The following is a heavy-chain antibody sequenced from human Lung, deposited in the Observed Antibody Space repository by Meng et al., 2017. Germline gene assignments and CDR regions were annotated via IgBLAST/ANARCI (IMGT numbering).Heavy chain of an antibody. CDR2: IFHSGST. CDR1: GCSITSSTW. Sequence: QGQLQESGPGLVQPSGTLSLTCAVSGCSITSSTWWSWVRQTPGKGLEWFGEIFHSGSTNYNPPLESRVTISVDKSKNQFSLKVYPVTAADTATYYCARFDISSSGRGDYWGQGILVTVSS. CDR3: ARFDISSSGRGDY. V-gene: IGHV4-4*02. D-gene: IGHD1-26*01. J-gene: IGHJ4*02.